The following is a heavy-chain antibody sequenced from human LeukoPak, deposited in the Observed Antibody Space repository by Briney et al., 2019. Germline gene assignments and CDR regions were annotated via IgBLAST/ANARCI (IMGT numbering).Heavy chain of an antibody. CDR1: GFTLSTYA. CDR2: VSISGGST. V-gene: IGHV3-23*01. D-gene: IGHD2-2*01. CDR3: AKDRYCGSTSCSGSSDS. Sequence: PGGSLRLSCAASGFTLSTYAMSWVRQAPGKGLERVSGVSISGGSTYYADSVKGRFTISRDNSKNTIYLQMNSLRAEDTAVYYCAKDRYCGSTSCSGSSDSWGRGTLVSVSS. J-gene: IGHJ4*02.